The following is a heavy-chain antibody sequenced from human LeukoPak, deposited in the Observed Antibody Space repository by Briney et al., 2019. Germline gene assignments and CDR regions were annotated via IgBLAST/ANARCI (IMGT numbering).Heavy chain of an antibody. Sequence: PSQTLSLTCTVSGGSISSGDYYWRWIRQPPGKGLEWIGYIYYSGSTFYNPSLKSRVTISVDTSKNQFSLKLSSVTAADTAVYYCARGDPGIAAEDWFDPWGQGTLVTVSS. CDR2: IYYSGST. CDR1: GGSISSGDYY. V-gene: IGHV4-30-4*08. CDR3: ARGDPGIAAEDWFDP. D-gene: IGHD6-13*01. J-gene: IGHJ5*02.